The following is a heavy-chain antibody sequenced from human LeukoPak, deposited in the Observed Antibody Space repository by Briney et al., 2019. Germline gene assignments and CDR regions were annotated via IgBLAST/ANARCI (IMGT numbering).Heavy chain of an antibody. Sequence: SETLSLTCTVSGGSISSYYWSWIRQPPGKGLEWIGYIYYSGSTNYNPSLKSRVTISVDTSKNQFSLKLSSVTAADTAVYYCARLRGLYSSSSAFDIWGQGTMVTVSS. V-gene: IGHV4-59*08. J-gene: IGHJ3*02. CDR2: IYYSGST. CDR3: ARLRGLYSSSSAFDI. D-gene: IGHD6-13*01. CDR1: GGSISSYY.